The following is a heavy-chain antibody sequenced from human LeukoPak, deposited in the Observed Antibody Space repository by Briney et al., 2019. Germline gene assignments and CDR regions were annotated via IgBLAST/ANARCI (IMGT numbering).Heavy chain of an antibody. CDR3: ARRGGYSYGYVDY. Sequence: KVSCKASGYTFTSYGISWVRQMPGKGLEWMGIIYPGDSDTRYSPSFQGQVTISADKSISTAYLQWSSLKASDTAMYYCARRGGYSYGYVDYWGQGTLVTVSS. J-gene: IGHJ4*02. CDR1: GYTFTSYG. V-gene: IGHV5-51*01. D-gene: IGHD5-18*01. CDR2: IYPGDSDT.